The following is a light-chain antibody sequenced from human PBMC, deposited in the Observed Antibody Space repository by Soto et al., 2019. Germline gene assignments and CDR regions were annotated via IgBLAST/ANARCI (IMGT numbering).Light chain of an antibody. V-gene: IGLV2-14*01. CDR3: V. CDR1: SSDVGGYNY. J-gene: IGLJ1*01. Sequence: QSVLTQPASVSGSPGQSITISCTGTSSDVGGYNYVSWYQQHPGKAPKLMIYDVSNRPSGVSNRFSGSKSGNTASLTISGLQPEDEADYTRVLGTGTKVTVL. CDR2: DVS.